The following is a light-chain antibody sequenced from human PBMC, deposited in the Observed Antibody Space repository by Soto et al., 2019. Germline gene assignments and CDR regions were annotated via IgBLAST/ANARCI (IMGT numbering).Light chain of an antibody. Sequence: EIVMTQSPATLAVSPGERATLSCRAGQSVSSKLAWYQQKPGQAPRLLIYGASTRATGIPARFSGSGSGTDFTLTISRLEPEDFAVYYCQQYGSSSWTFGQGTKVDIK. V-gene: IGKV3-15*01. J-gene: IGKJ1*01. CDR1: QSVSSK. CDR2: GAS. CDR3: QQYGSSSWT.